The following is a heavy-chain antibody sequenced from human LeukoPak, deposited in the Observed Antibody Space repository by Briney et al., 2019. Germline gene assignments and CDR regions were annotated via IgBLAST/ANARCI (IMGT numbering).Heavy chain of an antibody. CDR3: ARSDYDNSGSHNVFDAFDI. Sequence: SETLSLTCTVPGCSISRYYWSWIRPPPGKGLEWIVYIDDSGNINYNTSLKSQVTISVDKSKNLFSLKLSFVTAEDTAMYYCARSDYDNSGSHNVFDAFDIWGQGTRVTVS. V-gene: IGHV4-59*01. CDR1: GCSISRYY. D-gene: IGHD3-10*01. CDR2: IDDSGNI. J-gene: IGHJ3*02.